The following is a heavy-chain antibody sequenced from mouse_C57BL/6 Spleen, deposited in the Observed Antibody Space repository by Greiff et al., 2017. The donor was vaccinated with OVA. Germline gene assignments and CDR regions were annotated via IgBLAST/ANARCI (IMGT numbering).Heavy chain of an antibody. CDR1: GYTFTSYW. V-gene: IGHV1-53*01. D-gene: IGHD1-1*01. CDR3: ARFTTGVARDY. CDR2: INPSNGGT. J-gene: IGHJ2*01. Sequence: VQLQQPGTELVKPGASVKLSCKASGYTFTSYWMHWVKQRPGQGLEWIGNINPSNGGTNYNEKFKSKATLTVDKSSSTAYMQLSSLTYEDSADYCCARFTTGVARDYWGQGTTLTVSS.